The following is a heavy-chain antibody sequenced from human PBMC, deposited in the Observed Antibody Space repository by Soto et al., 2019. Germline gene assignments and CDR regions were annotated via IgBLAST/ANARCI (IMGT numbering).Heavy chain of an antibody. CDR3: ARNPAPGSGHYYSSD. Sequence: QVQLVESGGGVVQPGRSLRLSCAASGFTFSHYGMHWVRQAPGKGLEWVSVIWYDGSNKYYADSVKGRFSISRDNSKNTLYLQMNSLRAEDTAVYYCARNPAPGSGHYYSSDWGQGTLVTVSS. CDR2: IWYDGSNK. J-gene: IGHJ4*02. V-gene: IGHV3-33*01. CDR1: GFTFSHYG. D-gene: IGHD3-10*01.